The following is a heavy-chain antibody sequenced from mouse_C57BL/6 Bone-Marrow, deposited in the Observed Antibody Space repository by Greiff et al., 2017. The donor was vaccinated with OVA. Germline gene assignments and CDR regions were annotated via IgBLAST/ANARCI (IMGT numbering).Heavy chain of an antibody. V-gene: IGHV1-18*01. CDR3: ARKKITVDSYWYFDV. CDR1: GYTFTDYN. J-gene: IGHJ1*03. D-gene: IGHD1-1*01. Sequence: EVQLQQSGPELVKPGASVKMPCKASGYTFTDYNMDWVKQSHGKSLEWIGDINPNNGGTIYNQKFKGKATLTVDKSSSTAYMELRSLTSEDTAVYYCARKKITVDSYWYFDVWGIGTTVTVSS. CDR2: INPNNGGT.